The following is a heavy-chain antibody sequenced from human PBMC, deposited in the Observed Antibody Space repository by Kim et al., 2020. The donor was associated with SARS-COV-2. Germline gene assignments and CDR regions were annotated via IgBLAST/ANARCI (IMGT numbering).Heavy chain of an antibody. Sequence: GGSLRLSCAASGFTFSDYYMSWIRQAPGKGLEWVSYISSSSSYTNYADSVKGRFTISRDNAKNSLYLQMNSLRAEETAVYYCARVGYDYVWGSYRDYYYSYVIDVWGQGTTVTVSS. J-gene: IGHJ6*02. CDR1: GFTFSDYY. V-gene: IGHV3-11*05. D-gene: IGHD3-16*02. CDR2: ISSSSSYT. CDR3: ARVGYDYVWGSYRDYYYSYVIDV.